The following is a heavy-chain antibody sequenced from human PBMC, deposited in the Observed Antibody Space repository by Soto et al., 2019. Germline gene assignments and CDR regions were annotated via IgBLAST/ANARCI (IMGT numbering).Heavy chain of an antibody. CDR3: ARGGADTGMSYAPWYLGL. V-gene: IGHV1-69*06. CDR1: GGTFSSYA. D-gene: IGHD1-26*01. Sequence: QVQLVQSGAEVKKPGSSVKVSCKASGGTFSSYAFSWVRQAPGQGLEWMGGIIPIFGSPNHAQQFQGRDTITADKSASKIYMELSSLTSEDTAVYFCARGGADTGMSYAPWYLGLWCRGTLVTVSA. J-gene: IGHJ2*01. CDR2: IIPIFGSP.